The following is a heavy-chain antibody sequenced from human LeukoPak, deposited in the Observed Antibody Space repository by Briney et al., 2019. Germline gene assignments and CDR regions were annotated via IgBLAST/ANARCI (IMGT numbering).Heavy chain of an antibody. J-gene: IGHJ6*02. CDR3: AKEVTIPAAGRKDYYYYGLDV. Sequence: GGSLRLSCAASEFTFSNYALHWVRQAPGKGLQWVAVISYDGNTIHYADSVKGRFIISRDTSKNTLYLQMDSLRAEDTAVYYCAKEVTIPAAGRKDYYYYGLDVWGQGTTVTVSS. V-gene: IGHV3-30-3*01. D-gene: IGHD6-13*01. CDR1: EFTFSNYA. CDR2: ISYDGNTI.